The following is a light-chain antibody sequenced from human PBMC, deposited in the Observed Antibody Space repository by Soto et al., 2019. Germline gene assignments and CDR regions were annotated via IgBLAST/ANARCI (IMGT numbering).Light chain of an antibody. Sequence: EIALTQSPATMSLSPGERATLSCRASQSVSSYLAWYQQKPGQAHRLLIYDASNRATGIPARFSGSGSGTDFTLTISSLETEDFAVYYGQQGNNWPRWTFGQVAK. CDR1: QSVSSY. J-gene: IGKJ1*01. CDR3: QQGNNWPRWT. V-gene: IGKV3-11*01. CDR2: DAS.